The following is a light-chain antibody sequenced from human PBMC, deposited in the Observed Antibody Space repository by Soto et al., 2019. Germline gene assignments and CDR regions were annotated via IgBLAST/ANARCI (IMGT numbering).Light chain of an antibody. Sequence: EIVMTQSPATLPVSPGERATLSCRASQSVRSNLGWYQQKPGQAPRLLIYGASTRATGIPARFSGSGSGTEFTLTISSLQSEDFAVYYCQQYNNWRLITFGQGTRLEIK. CDR1: QSVRSN. CDR2: GAS. J-gene: IGKJ5*01. CDR3: QQYNNWRLIT. V-gene: IGKV3-15*01.